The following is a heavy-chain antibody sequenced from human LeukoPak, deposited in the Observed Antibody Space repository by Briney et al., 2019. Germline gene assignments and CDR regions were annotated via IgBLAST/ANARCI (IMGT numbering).Heavy chain of an antibody. J-gene: IGHJ4*02. CDR3: ARVASDNIGWYNFDY. CDR2: IKSGHDT. V-gene: IGHV3-53*01. D-gene: IGHD6-19*01. Sequence: GGSLRLSCAASGFTFSSYWMSWVRQAPGKGLEWVSFIKSGHDTYYADSVKGRFTISRDNSKNTVYLQMNSLRPEDTAVYYCARVASDNIGWYNFDYWGQGTLVTVSS. CDR1: GFTFSSYW.